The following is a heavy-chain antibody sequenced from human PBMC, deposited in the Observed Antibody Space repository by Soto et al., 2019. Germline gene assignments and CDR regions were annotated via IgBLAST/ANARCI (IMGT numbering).Heavy chain of an antibody. CDR1: GGTFSSYA. D-gene: IGHD6-13*01. CDR2: RIPIFGTA. V-gene: IGHV1-69*01. CDR3: ARVRSSSWYDAWFDP. Sequence: QVQLVQSGAEVKKPGSSVKVSCKASGGTFSSYAISWVRQAPGQGLEWMGGRIPIFGTANYAQKFQGRATITADEHTSTAYMERSRLRSEDTAVYYFARVRSSSWYDAWFDPWGQGTLVTVSS. J-gene: IGHJ5*02.